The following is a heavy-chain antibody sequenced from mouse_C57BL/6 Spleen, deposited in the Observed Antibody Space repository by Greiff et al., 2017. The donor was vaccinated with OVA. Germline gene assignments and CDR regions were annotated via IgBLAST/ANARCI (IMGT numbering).Heavy chain of an antibody. Sequence: EVMLVESGGGLVKPGGSLKLSCAASGFTFSSYAMSWVRQTPEKRLEWVATISDGGSYTYYPDNVKGRFTISRDNAKNNLYLQMSHLKSEDTAMYYCARGGYGSTWFAYWGQGTLVTVSA. CDR3: ARGGYGSTWFAY. CDR1: GFTFSSYA. J-gene: IGHJ3*01. CDR2: ISDGGSYT. V-gene: IGHV5-4*03. D-gene: IGHD1-1*01.